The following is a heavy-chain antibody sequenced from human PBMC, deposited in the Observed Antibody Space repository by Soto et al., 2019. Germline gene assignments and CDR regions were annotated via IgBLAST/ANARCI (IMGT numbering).Heavy chain of an antibody. V-gene: IGHV3-48*02. CDR1: GFTFSSYS. Sequence: GGSLRLSCAASGFTFSSYSMNWVRQAPGKGLEWVSYISSSGSSIYYADSVKGRFTISRDNASNSLYLQMNSLRDEDTAVYYRVRPRRGAFDIWGQGTMVTVSS. CDR2: ISSSGSSI. J-gene: IGHJ3*02. CDR3: VRPRRGAFDI.